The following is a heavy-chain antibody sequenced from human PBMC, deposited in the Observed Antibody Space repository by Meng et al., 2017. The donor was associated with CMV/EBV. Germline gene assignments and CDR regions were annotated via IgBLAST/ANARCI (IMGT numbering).Heavy chain of an antibody. CDR1: GLTFSSYS. CDR3: ARGRANTFMWVERLPYCSGGSCYDPYYYYYGMDV. D-gene: IGHD2-15*01. CDR2: ISSSSSYI. J-gene: IGHJ6*02. V-gene: IGHV3-21*01. Sequence: GGSLRLSCAASGLTFSSYSMNWVRQAPGKGLEWVSSISSSSSYIYYADSVKGRFTISRDNAKNSLYLQMNSLRAEDTAVYYCARGRANTFMWVERLPYCSGGSCYDPYYYYYGMDVWGQGTTVTVSS.